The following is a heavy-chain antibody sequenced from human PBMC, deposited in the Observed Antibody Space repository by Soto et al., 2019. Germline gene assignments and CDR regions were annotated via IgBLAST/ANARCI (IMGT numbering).Heavy chain of an antibody. V-gene: IGHV3-7*01. CDR3: ARAGYCGPGCYYYFDY. J-gene: IGHJ4*02. D-gene: IGHD2-21*02. Sequence: GGSLRLSCAASGFNFSEYAMNWVRLIPGKGLEWVAYIKPDGSATYYVDSVKGRFTISRDNAKNSLYLQMNSLRVEDTSVYYCARAGYCGPGCYYYFDYWGQGALVTVSS. CDR1: GFNFSEYA. CDR2: IKPDGSAT.